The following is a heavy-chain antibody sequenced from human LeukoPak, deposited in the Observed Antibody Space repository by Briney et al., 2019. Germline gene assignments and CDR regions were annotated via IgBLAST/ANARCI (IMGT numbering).Heavy chain of an antibody. CDR2: IYPDDSRT. CDR3: ATSYYYGSGTHNDAFDI. V-gene: IGHV5-51*01. D-gene: IGHD3-10*01. CDR1: GYTFFSYW. J-gene: IGHJ3*02. Sequence: GESLKISCKGSGYTFFSYWIAWVRQMPGGGLEWMGSIYPDDSRTRYSQSFQGQVTFSVDKSTITAYLQWNSLKASDTGMYFCATSYYYGSGTHNDAFDIWGQGTLVTVSS.